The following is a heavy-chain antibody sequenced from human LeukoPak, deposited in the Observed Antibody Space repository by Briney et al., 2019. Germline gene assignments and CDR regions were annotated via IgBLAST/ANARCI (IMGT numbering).Heavy chain of an antibody. CDR1: GYTFTGYY. CDR3: ARKSTVRRTSEFDY. V-gene: IGHV1-2*02. CDR2: INPNSGDT. D-gene: IGHD3-10*02. Sequence: ASVKVSCKASGYTFTGYYMNWVRQAPGQGLEWLGWINPNSGDTKYAQKFVGRGTMTSDTSINTGYMAWSSLTSDDTAVYYCARKSTVRRTSEFDYWGQGSLVTVSS. J-gene: IGHJ4*02.